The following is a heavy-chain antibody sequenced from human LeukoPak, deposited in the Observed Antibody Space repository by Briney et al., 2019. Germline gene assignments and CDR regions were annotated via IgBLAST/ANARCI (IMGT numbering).Heavy chain of an antibody. J-gene: IGHJ4*02. V-gene: IGHV3-21*01. CDR1: GFTFSSYS. Sequence: PGVSLRLSCAASGFTFSSYSMNWVPQAPGKGREGVSSISSSSYIYYAESVKGRFTISRDNAKNSLYLQMNSLRAEDTAVYYCGRIISEEDYWGQGTLVTVSS. CDR2: ISSSSYI. CDR3: GRIISEEDY. D-gene: IGHD3-10*01.